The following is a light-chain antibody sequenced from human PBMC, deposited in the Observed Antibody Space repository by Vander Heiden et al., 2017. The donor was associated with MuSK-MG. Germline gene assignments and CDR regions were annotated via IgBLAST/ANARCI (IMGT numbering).Light chain of an antibody. CDR3: QQYDNLPPYT. Sequence: DIQMTQSPSSLSASVGDRVTITCQASQDISNYLNWYQQKPGKAPKLLIYDASNLETGVPSRFSGSGSGTDFTFTISSLQPEDIATYYCQQYDNLPPYTCGQGIKLEIK. J-gene: IGKJ2*01. CDR1: QDISNY. V-gene: IGKV1-33*01. CDR2: DAS.